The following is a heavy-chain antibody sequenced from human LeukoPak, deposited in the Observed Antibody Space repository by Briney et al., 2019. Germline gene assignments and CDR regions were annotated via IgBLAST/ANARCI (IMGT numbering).Heavy chain of an antibody. D-gene: IGHD2-15*01. CDR3: AKHSLVVVAATPRAYFDY. Sequence: GGSLRLSCAASGFTFSSYAMSWVRQAPGKGLEWVSAISGSGGSTYYADSVKGRFTISRDNSKNTLYLQMNSLRAEARAVYYCAKHSLVVVAATPRAYFDYWGQGTLVTVSS. J-gene: IGHJ4*02. V-gene: IGHV3-23*01. CDR1: GFTFSSYA. CDR2: ISGSGGST.